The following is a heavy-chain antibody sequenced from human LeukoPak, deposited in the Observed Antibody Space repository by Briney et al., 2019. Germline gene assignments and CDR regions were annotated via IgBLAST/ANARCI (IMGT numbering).Heavy chain of an antibody. Sequence: GSLRLSCAASGFTVSSNYMSWVRQAPGKGLEWVSVIYSGGSTYYADSVKGRFTISRDNSKNTLYLQMNSLRAEDTAVYYCARKFQSLYYYDSSGYYSLWGQGTLVTVSS. J-gene: IGHJ4*02. CDR2: IYSGGST. CDR1: GFTVSSNY. V-gene: IGHV3-66*02. D-gene: IGHD3-22*01. CDR3: ARKFQSLYYYDSSGYYSL.